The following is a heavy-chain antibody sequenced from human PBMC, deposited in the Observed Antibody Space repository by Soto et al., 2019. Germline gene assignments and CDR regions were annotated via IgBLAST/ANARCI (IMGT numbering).Heavy chain of an antibody. J-gene: IGHJ4*02. Sequence: SETLSLTCAVYGGSFSGCYWSWIRQPPGKGLEWIGEINHSGSTNYNPSLKSRVTISVDTSKNQFSLKLSSVTAADTAVYYCARTYYYDSSGYPDYWGQGTLVTVSS. CDR2: INHSGST. D-gene: IGHD3-22*01. CDR1: GGSFSGCY. CDR3: ARTYYYDSSGYPDY. V-gene: IGHV4-34*01.